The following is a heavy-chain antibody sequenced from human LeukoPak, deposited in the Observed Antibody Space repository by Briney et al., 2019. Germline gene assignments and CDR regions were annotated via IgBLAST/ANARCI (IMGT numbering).Heavy chain of an antibody. CDR2: IYYSGST. CDR3: ARTLNWFDP. Sequence: SETLSLTCTVSGGSIRSSSYYWGWIRQPPGKGLEWIGSIYYSGSTYYNPSLKSRVTISVDTSKNQFSLKLSSVTAADTAVYYCARTLNWFDPWGQGTMVTVSS. CDR1: GGSIRSSSYY. J-gene: IGHJ5*02. V-gene: IGHV4-39*07.